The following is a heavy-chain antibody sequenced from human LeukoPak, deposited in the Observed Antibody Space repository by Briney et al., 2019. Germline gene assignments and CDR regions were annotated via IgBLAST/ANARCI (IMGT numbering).Heavy chain of an antibody. CDR3: ARDSDCSGGSCYFDY. CDR2: IYYSGST. Sequence: SETLSLTCTLSGGSISSYYWSWIRQPPGKGLEWIGYIYYSGSTNYNPSLKSRVTITVDTSKNQFSLKLSSVTAADTAVYYCARDSDCSGGSCYFDYWGQGTLVTVSS. J-gene: IGHJ4*02. D-gene: IGHD2-15*01. CDR1: GGSISSYY. V-gene: IGHV4-59*01.